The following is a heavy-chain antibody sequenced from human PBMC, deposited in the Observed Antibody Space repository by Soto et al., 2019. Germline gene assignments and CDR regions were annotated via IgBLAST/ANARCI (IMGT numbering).Heavy chain of an antibody. CDR2: INAGNGNI. CDR1: GYTFTSSA. CDR3: ARDGAVAGDSNFDY. D-gene: IGHD6-19*01. J-gene: IGHJ4*02. V-gene: IGHV1-3*01. Sequence: ASVKVSCKXSGYTFTSSAIHWVRQAPGQGLEWMGWINAGNGNIKHSQKFQHRVTITRDTSASTAYMELSSLRFEDTAVYYCARDGAVAGDSNFDYWGQGTLVTVS.